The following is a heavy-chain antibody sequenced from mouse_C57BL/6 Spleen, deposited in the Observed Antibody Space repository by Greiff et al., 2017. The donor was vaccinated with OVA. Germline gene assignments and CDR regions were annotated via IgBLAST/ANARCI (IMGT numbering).Heavy chain of an antibody. V-gene: IGHV10-1*01. J-gene: IGHJ4*01. CDR2: IRSKSNNYAT. CDR3: VRQRRRAMDY. Sequence: EVQVVESGGGLVQPKGSLKLSCAASGFSFNTYAMNWVRQAPGKGLEWVARIRSKSNNYATYYADSVKDRFTISRDDSESMLYLQMNNLKTEDTAMYYCVRQRRRAMDYWGQGTSVTVSS. CDR1: GFSFNTYA. D-gene: IGHD2-12*01.